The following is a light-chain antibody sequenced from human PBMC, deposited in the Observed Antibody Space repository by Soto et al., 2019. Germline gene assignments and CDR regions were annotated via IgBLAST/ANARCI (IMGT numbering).Light chain of an antibody. CDR1: QSVSNNY. CDR3: QQCGSSPWT. V-gene: IGKV3-20*01. J-gene: IGKJ1*01. Sequence: EIVLTQSPGTLSLSPGERATLSCRASQSVSNNYLAWYQQKPGQAPRLLIYGASNRATGIPDRFSGGGSGTDFTLTISRLEPEDFAVYYCQQCGSSPWTFGQGTKVDIK. CDR2: GAS.